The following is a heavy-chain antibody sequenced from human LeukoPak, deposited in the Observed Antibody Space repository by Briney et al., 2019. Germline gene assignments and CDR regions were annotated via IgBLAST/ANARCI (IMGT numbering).Heavy chain of an antibody. CDR2: ISYDGSNK. CDR3: GRVAPGGRHIDY. V-gene: IGHV3-30*03. D-gene: IGHD6-13*01. CDR1: GFTFSSYG. Sequence: GGSLRLSCAASGFTFSSYGMHWVRQAPGKGLEWVAVISYDGSNKYYADSVKGRFTISRDNSKNTLYLQMNSLRAEDTAVYYCGRVAPGGRHIDYWGQGTLVTVS. J-gene: IGHJ4*02.